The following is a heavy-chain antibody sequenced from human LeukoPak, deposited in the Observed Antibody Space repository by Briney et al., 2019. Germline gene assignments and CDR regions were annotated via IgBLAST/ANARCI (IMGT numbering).Heavy chain of an antibody. V-gene: IGHV4-59*01. D-gene: IGHD6-19*01. Sequence: SGTLSLTCTVSGGSISSYYWSWIRQPPGKGLEWIGYIYYSGSTNYNPSLKSRVTISVDTSKNQFSLKLSSVTAADTAVYYCARSEWLVPWFDPWGQGTLVTVSS. CDR2: IYYSGST. J-gene: IGHJ5*02. CDR1: GGSISSYY. CDR3: ARSEWLVPWFDP.